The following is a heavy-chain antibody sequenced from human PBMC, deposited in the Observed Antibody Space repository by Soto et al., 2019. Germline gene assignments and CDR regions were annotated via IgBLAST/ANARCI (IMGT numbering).Heavy chain of an antibody. Sequence: SQTLSLTCAISGDSVSSNSAAWNWIRQSPSRGLEWLGRTYYRSKWYNDYAVSVKSRITINPDTSKNQFSLQLNSVTPEDTAVYYCARSPNIGWLPPGRYYFDYWGQGTLVTVSS. CDR2: TYYRSKWYN. V-gene: IGHV6-1*01. CDR1: GDSVSSNSAA. J-gene: IGHJ4*02. D-gene: IGHD5-12*01. CDR3: ARSPNIGWLPPGRYYFDY.